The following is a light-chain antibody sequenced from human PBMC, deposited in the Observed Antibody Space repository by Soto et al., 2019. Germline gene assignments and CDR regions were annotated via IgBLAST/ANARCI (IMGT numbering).Light chain of an antibody. V-gene: IGKV3-15*01. Sequence: EIVMTQSPATLSVSPGERATLSCRASQSVSSNLAWYQQKPGQAPRLLIYDASTRATGIPARFSGSGSGTDFTLTISRLEPEDFAVYYCQQYGGSRTFGQGTKVEIK. CDR3: QQYGGSRT. J-gene: IGKJ1*01. CDR2: DAS. CDR1: QSVSSN.